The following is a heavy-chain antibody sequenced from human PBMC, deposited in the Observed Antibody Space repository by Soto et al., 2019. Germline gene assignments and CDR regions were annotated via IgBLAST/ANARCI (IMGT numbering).Heavy chain of an antibody. CDR1: GGSISTGGYY. CDR3: AIVRWELHDAFDI. J-gene: IGHJ3*02. V-gene: IGHV4-31*03. Sequence: QVQLQESGPGLVKPSQTLSLTCTVSGGSISTGGYYWSWIRQHPGRGLEWIGYIYHSGMTFSNPSLQSRVAISIDTSKNKCSPKLSSVTAADTTVYYSAIVRWELHDAFDIWGQGTMISVSS. D-gene: IGHD1-26*01. CDR2: IYHSGMT.